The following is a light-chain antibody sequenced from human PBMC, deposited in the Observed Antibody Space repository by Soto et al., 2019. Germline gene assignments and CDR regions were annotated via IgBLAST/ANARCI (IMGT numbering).Light chain of an antibody. J-gene: IGKJ4*01. CDR1: QGISNY. CDR2: GAS. CDR3: QKYNGAPFT. Sequence: DIQMTQSPSSLSASVGDRVTITCRASQGISNYLAWYQQKPGKVPKVLIYGASILQSGVPSRFSGSGSGTYFTLTISSLQPEDVATYYCQKYNGAPFTFGGGTKVEIK. V-gene: IGKV1-27*01.